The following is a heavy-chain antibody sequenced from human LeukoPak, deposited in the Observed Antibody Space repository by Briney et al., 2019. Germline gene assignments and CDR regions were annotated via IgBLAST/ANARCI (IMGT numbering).Heavy chain of an antibody. D-gene: IGHD6-13*01. Sequence: GGSLSLSCAASGFTFSSYAMSWVRQAPGKGLEWVSTISVSGGSTYYADSVKGRFTIYRDNSKNTLHLQMNSLRAEDTAVYYCAKGYSSNDYWGQGTLVTVSS. V-gene: IGHV3-23*01. J-gene: IGHJ4*02. CDR3: AKGYSSNDY. CDR2: ISVSGGST. CDR1: GFTFSSYA.